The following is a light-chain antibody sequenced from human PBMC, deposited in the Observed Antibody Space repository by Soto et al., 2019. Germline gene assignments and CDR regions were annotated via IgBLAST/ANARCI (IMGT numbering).Light chain of an antibody. V-gene: IGLV2-23*02. CDR2: EVT. Sequence: QSALTQPASVSGSPGQSITISCTGTSSDVGGYDLVSWFQLHPAKAPRLMIYEVTKRPSGVSDRFSGSKSGNTASLTISGLQSEDEGNYYCSSYAGPFRLVVFGGGTKLTVL. CDR1: SSDVGGYDL. CDR3: SSYAGPFRLVV. J-gene: IGLJ2*01.